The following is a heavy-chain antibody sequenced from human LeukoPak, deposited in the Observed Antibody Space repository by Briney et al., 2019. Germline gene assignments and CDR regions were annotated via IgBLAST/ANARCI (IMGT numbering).Heavy chain of an antibody. CDR1: GYTFTSYY. Sequence: ASVKVSCKTSGYTFTSYYMHWVRQAPGQGLEWMGWINPNSGGTNYAQKFQGRVTMTRDTSISTAYMELSRLRSDDTAVYYCARGGRIVVATAIFGFDYWGQGTLVTVSS. D-gene: IGHD2-21*02. V-gene: IGHV1-2*02. CDR3: ARGGRIVVATAIFGFDY. CDR2: INPNSGGT. J-gene: IGHJ4*02.